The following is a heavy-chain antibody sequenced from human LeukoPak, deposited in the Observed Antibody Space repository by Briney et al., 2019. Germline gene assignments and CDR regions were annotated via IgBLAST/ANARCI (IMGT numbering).Heavy chain of an antibody. CDR3: ARGGLGGATSAVDS. Sequence: ASVKVSCKASGYTFTGYYMHWVRQAPGQGLEWMGWINPNSGGTNYAQKFQGWATMTRDTSISTAYMELSRLRSDDTAVYYCARGGLGGATSAVDSGGQGPLVPVSS. J-gene: IGHJ4*02. CDR2: INPNSGGT. CDR1: GYTFTGYY. D-gene: IGHD1-26*01. V-gene: IGHV1-2*04.